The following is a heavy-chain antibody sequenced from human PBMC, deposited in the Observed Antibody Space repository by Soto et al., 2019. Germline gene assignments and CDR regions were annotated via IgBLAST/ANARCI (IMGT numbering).Heavy chain of an antibody. CDR1: GFTFSRYA. V-gene: IGHV3-23*01. CDR2: ISGSGGST. J-gene: IGHJ5*02. CDR3: ARAVFSGGGWLDP. D-gene: IGHD1-26*01. Sequence: PGGSLRLSCAASGFTFSRYAMSWFRQAPGKGLEWVSAISGSGGSTYYADSVKGRFTISRDNSKNTLYLQMNSLTSEDTAIYYCARAVFSGGGWLDPWGQGTLVTVSS.